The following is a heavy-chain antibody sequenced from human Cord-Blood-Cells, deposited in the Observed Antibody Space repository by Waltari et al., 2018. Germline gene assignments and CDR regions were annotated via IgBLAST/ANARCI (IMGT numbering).Heavy chain of an antibody. D-gene: IGHD3-10*01. CDR3: ARRVQGVNGN. CDR1: GYTFTSHG. J-gene: IGHJ4*02. V-gene: IGHV1-18*01. CDR2: ISAYNGHT. Sequence: QVQMVQSGAEVKKTGASVTVSCKSSGYTFTSHGIRWVRQAPGQGLEWIGWISAYNGHTNYAQKLQGKVTMTTDTSTSTAYMELRSLRSDDTAVYYCARRVQGVNGNWGQGTLVTVSS.